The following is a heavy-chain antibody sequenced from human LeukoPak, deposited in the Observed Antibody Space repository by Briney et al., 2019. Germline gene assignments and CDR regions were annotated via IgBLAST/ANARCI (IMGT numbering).Heavy chain of an antibody. V-gene: IGHV3-23*01. CDR2: ISGSGGST. Sequence: GGSLRLSCAVSGFTFSSYAVSWVRQAPGKGLEWVSAISGSGGSTYYADSVKGRFTISRDNSKNTLYLQMNSLRAEDTAVYYCAKGPVGSGWYGDYWGQGTLVTVSS. D-gene: IGHD6-19*01. J-gene: IGHJ4*02. CDR1: GFTFSSYA. CDR3: AKGPVGSGWYGDY.